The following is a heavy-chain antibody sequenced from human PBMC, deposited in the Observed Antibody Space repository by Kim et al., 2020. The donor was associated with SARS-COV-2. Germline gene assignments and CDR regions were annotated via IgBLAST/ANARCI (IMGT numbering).Heavy chain of an antibody. CDR3: VPWFPLADRSGWVTSFYY. J-gene: IGHJ4*01. D-gene: IGHD3-22*01. CDR1: GLTLRSYA. V-gene: IGHV3-23*01. CDR2: INRGGDK. Sequence: GGSLRLSCAASGLTLRSYAMNWVRQGPGTGLEWVSSINRGGDKYYSAAVEGRFSISRDNFKDTLSLQLNSLRAKDPGNSYCVPWFPLADRSGWVTSFYY.